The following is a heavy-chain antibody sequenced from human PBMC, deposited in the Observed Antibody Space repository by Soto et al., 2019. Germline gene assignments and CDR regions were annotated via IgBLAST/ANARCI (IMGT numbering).Heavy chain of an antibody. CDR1: GFAISRYG. CDR2: IWFDGTNK. Sequence: QVQLVESGGGVVQPGRSLRLSCAASGFAISRYGMHWVRQAPGGGLEWVAFIWFDGTNKYYADSVKGRFTISRDNSKNTLYLQMNSLRAEDTAVYFCASLYYYGSGTPDYWGQGTLVTVSS. V-gene: IGHV3-33*01. D-gene: IGHD3-10*01. J-gene: IGHJ4*02. CDR3: ASLYYYGSGTPDY.